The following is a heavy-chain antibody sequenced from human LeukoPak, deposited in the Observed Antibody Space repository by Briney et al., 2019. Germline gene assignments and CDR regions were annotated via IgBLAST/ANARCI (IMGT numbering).Heavy chain of an antibody. Sequence: GGSLRLSCAASGFTFSSYAMHWVRQAPGKGLEWVAVISYDGSNKYYADSVKGRFTISRDNSKNTLYLQMNSLRAEDTAVYYCARDEVYGGNSSPVSLDYWGQGTLVTVSS. CDR2: ISYDGSNK. CDR3: ARDEVYGGNSSPVSLDY. D-gene: IGHD4-23*01. V-gene: IGHV3-30*04. J-gene: IGHJ4*02. CDR1: GFTFSSYA.